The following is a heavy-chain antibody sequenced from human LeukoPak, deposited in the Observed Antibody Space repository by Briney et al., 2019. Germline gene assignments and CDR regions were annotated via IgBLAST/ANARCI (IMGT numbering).Heavy chain of an antibody. J-gene: IGHJ5*02. Sequence: PGGSLRLSCAASGFTFSSYAMSWVRQAPGKGLEWVSAISGSGGSTYYADSVKGRFTISRDNSKNTLYLQMNSLRAEDTAVYYCARDTPFIYDFWSGSQTVIDPWGQGTLVTVSS. CDR3: ARDTPFIYDFWSGSQTVIDP. V-gene: IGHV3-23*01. D-gene: IGHD3-3*01. CDR2: ISGSGGST. CDR1: GFTFSSYA.